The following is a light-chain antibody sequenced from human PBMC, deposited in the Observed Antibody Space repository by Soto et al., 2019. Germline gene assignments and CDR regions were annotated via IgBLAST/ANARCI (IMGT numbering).Light chain of an antibody. CDR1: QSVSSY. Sequence: EIVLTQSPATLSLSPGERATLSCRASQSVSSYLAWYQQKPGQAPRLLIYDASNRATGIPARFSGSGSGTDFTLTISILEPEDFAVYYCQQRSNWRGTFGQGTKVEIK. CDR3: QQRSNWRGT. V-gene: IGKV3-11*01. J-gene: IGKJ1*01. CDR2: DAS.